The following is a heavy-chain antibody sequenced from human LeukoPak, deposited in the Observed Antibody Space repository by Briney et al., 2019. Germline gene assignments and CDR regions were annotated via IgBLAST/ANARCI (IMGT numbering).Heavy chain of an antibody. Sequence: SETLSLTCTVSGGSISSSSYYWGWIRQPPGKGLEWIGSIYYSGSTYYNPSLKSRVTISVDTSKNQFSLKLSSVTAADTAVYYCARKRIFGVVPRGTFDYWGQGTLVTVSS. J-gene: IGHJ4*02. CDR3: ARKRIFGVVPRGTFDY. CDR2: IYYSGST. V-gene: IGHV4-39*01. CDR1: GGSISSSSYY. D-gene: IGHD3-3*01.